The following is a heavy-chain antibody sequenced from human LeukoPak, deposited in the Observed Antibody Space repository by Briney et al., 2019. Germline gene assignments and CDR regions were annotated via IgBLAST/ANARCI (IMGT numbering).Heavy chain of an antibody. D-gene: IGHD5-12*01. CDR2: IYTSGST. Sequence: SETLSLTCTVSGGSISSYYWSWIRQPPGKGLEWIGYIYTSGSTNYIPSLKSRVTISVDTSKNQFSLKLSSVTAADTAVYYCARHKVDYYYYYMDVWGKGTTVTVSS. CDR3: ARHKVDYYYYYMDV. J-gene: IGHJ6*03. V-gene: IGHV4-4*09. CDR1: GGSISSYY.